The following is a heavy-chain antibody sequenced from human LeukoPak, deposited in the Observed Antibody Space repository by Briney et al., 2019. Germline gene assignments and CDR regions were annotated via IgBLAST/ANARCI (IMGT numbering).Heavy chain of an antibody. CDR1: GFTFSSYA. D-gene: IGHD6-13*01. J-gene: IGHJ4*02. Sequence: GGSLRLSCAASGFTFSSYAMSWVRQAPGKGLEWVSAISGSGGSTYYADSVKGRFTICRDNSKNTLYLQMNSLRAEDTAVYYCARTGYSSSWYPSDYWGQGTLVTVSS. CDR2: ISGSGGST. CDR3: ARTGYSSSWYPSDY. V-gene: IGHV3-23*01.